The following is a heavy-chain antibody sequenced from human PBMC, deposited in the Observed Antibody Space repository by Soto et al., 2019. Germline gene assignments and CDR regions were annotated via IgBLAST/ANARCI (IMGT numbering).Heavy chain of an antibody. V-gene: IGHV4-31*03. CDR2: IYYSGST. Sequence: SETLSLACTVSGGSISSGGYYWSWIRQHPGKGLEWIGYIYYSGSTYYNPSLKSRVTISVDTSKNQFSLKLSSVTAADTAVYYCARCGGENWFAPWGQGTLVTVSS. CDR3: ARCGGENWFAP. J-gene: IGHJ5*02. D-gene: IGHD2-21*01. CDR1: GGSISSGGYY.